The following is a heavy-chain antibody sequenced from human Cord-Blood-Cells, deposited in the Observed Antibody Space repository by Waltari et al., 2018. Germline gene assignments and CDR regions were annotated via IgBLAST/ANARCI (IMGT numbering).Heavy chain of an antibody. CDR2: IKQDGSEE. J-gene: IGHJ3*02. CDR3: ARGGKTSIAARPGAFDI. V-gene: IGHV3-7*01. CDR1: GFTFSSYW. D-gene: IGHD6-6*01. Sequence: EVQLVESGGGLVQPGGSLRLSCAASGFTFSSYWMSWVRQAPGKGLEWVANIKQDGSEEYYVDSVKGRFTISRDNAKNSLYLQMNSLRAEDTAVYYCARGGKTSIAARPGAFDIWGQGTMVTVSS.